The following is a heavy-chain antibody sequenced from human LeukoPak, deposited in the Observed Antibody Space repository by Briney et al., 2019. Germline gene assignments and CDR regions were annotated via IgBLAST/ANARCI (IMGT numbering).Heavy chain of an antibody. CDR1: GFTFSTYN. Sequence: PGGSLRLSCAASGFTFSTYNMNWVRQAPGKGLEWVSYISSSSRTIYYADSVKGRFTISRDNAKNSLYLQMNSLRDEDTAVYYCARGLRYFDWCNDYWGQGTLVTVSS. J-gene: IGHJ4*02. D-gene: IGHD3-9*01. V-gene: IGHV3-48*02. CDR2: ISSSSRTI. CDR3: ARGLRYFDWCNDY.